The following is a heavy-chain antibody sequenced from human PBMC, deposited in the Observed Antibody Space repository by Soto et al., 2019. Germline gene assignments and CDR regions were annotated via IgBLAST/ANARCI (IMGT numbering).Heavy chain of an antibody. CDR3: SRPSHSSSWYWFDP. D-gene: IGHD6-13*01. Sequence: GESLKISCKGSGYSFTSYWIGWVRQMPGKGLEWVGIIYPGDSDTRYSPSFQGQVTISADKSISTAYLQWSSLKASDTAMYYYSRPSHSSSWYWFDPWGQGTLVTVSS. J-gene: IGHJ5*02. CDR1: GYSFTSYW. V-gene: IGHV5-51*01. CDR2: IYPGDSDT.